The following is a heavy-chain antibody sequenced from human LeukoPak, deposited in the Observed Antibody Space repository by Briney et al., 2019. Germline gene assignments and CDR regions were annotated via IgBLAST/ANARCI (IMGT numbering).Heavy chain of an antibody. D-gene: IGHD3-10*01. CDR3: AKTIGKVITYYFDY. CDR2: ISGSGGST. V-gene: IGHV3-23*01. CDR1: GFTFSSYG. Sequence: GGSLRLSCAASGFTFSSYGMSWVRQAPGKGLEWVSAISGSGGSTYYADSVKGRFTISRDNSKNTLYLQMNSLRAEDTAVYYCAKTIGKVITYYFDYWGQGTLVTVSS. J-gene: IGHJ4*02.